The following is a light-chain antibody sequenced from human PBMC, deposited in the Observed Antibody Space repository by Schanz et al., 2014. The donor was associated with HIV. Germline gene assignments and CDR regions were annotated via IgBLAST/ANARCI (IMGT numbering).Light chain of an antibody. Sequence: QSVLTQPASVSGSPGQSITISCTGTSSDVGGYNYVSWYQQHPGKAPKLMIYDVSNRPSGVSNRFSGSKSGNTASLTISGLQAEDEADYYCSSYTISSPVVVFGGGTKLTVL. CDR3: SSYTISSPVVV. J-gene: IGLJ2*01. V-gene: IGLV2-14*01. CDR2: DVS. CDR1: SSDVGGYNY.